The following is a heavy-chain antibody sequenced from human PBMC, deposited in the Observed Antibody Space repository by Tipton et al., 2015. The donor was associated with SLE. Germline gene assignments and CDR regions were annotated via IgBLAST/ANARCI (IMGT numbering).Heavy chain of an antibody. CDR1: GGSIISYY. V-gene: IGHV4-59*01. CDR3: ARDDEVGVSGYFDL. CDR2: IYYSGST. D-gene: IGHD1-26*01. Sequence: TLSLTCTVSGGSIISYYWSWIRQPPGKGLEWIGYIYYSGSTNYNPSLKSRVTISVDTSKNQFSLKLSSVTAADTAVYYCARDDEVGVSGYFDLWGRGTLVTVSS. J-gene: IGHJ2*01.